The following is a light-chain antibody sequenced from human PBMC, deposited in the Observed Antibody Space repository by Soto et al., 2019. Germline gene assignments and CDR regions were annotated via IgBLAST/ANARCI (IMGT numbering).Light chain of an antibody. CDR3: QQYKNWPL. J-gene: IGKJ5*01. CDR1: HSVNSH. Sequence: MTMTHSPATLSVSPWERVTLSCRTSHSVNSHVAWYQQKPGQAPRLLLYGASTRATGIPVRFSGSGFGTEFTLTISSLQSEDFAVYYCQQYKNWPLFGQGTRLEIK. V-gene: IGKV3-15*01. CDR2: GAS.